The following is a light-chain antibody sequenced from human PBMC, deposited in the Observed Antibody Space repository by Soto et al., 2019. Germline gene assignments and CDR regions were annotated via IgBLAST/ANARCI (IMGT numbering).Light chain of an antibody. Sequence: AIQMTQSPSSLSASVGDRVTITCRASQGIRNDLGWYQQKPGTAPKLLIYAAYRLQSGVPSRFSGSGSGTDCTLTISSLQPEDFATYYCLQDWKYPLTFGGGTKVEIK. CDR2: AAY. J-gene: IGKJ4*01. CDR3: LQDWKYPLT. CDR1: QGIRND. V-gene: IGKV1-6*01.